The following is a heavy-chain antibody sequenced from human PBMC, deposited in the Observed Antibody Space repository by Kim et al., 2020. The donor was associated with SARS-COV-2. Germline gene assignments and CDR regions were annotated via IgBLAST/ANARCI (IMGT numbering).Heavy chain of an antibody. CDR3: ARDGASGFGELSFRYYYYGMDI. D-gene: IGHD3-10*01. CDR1: GFTFSSYA. J-gene: IGHJ6*02. Sequence: GGSLRLSCAASGFTFSSYAMHWVRQAPGKGLEWVAVISYDGSNKYYADSVKGRFTISRDNSKNTLYLQMNSLRAEDTAVYYCARDGASGFGELSFRYYYYGMDIWGQGTTVTVSS. V-gene: IGHV3-30*04. CDR2: ISYDGSNK.